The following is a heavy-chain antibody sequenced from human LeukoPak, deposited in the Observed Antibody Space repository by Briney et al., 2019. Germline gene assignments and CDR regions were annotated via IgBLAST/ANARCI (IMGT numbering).Heavy chain of an antibody. J-gene: IGHJ3*02. D-gene: IGHD6-13*01. Sequence: PGRSLRLSCAASGFTFSSYAMHWVRQAPGKGLEWVAVISYDGSNKYYADSVKGRFTISRDNSKNTLYLQMNSLRAEDTAVYYCARDLHSSWYGGGAFDIWGQGTMVTVSS. CDR1: GFTFSSYA. CDR2: ISYDGSNK. V-gene: IGHV3-30-3*01. CDR3: ARDLHSSWYGGGAFDI.